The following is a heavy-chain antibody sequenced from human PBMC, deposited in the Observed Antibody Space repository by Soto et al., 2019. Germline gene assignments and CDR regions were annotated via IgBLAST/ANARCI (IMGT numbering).Heavy chain of an antibody. J-gene: IGHJ4*02. V-gene: IGHV4-61*01. CDR2: IYYSGST. Sequence: SETLSLTCTVSGGSVSSGSYYWSWIRQPPGKGLEWIGYIYYSGSTNYNPSLKSRVTISVDTSKNQFSLKLSSVTAADTAVYYCARIGRYDSSGGGDYWGQGTLVTVSS. CDR1: GGSVSSGSYY. D-gene: IGHD3-22*01. CDR3: ARIGRYDSSGGGDY.